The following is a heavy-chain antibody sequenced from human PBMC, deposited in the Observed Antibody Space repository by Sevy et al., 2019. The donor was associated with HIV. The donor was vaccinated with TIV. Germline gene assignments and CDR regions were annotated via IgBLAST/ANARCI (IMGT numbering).Heavy chain of an antibody. CDR2: IEHSGRT. J-gene: IGHJ3*02. Sequence: SETLSLTCAVSGGSIKSVNWWTWVRQAPGRGLEWIGEIEHSGRTNYNPSLKSRVSISADTSKNHFSLRLTSVTAADTAVYYCATDKASIGRGAMSNDVFYIWGQGTVVTVSS. D-gene: IGHD1-1*01. V-gene: IGHV4-4*02. CDR3: ATDKASIGRGAMSNDVFYI. CDR1: GGSIKSVNW.